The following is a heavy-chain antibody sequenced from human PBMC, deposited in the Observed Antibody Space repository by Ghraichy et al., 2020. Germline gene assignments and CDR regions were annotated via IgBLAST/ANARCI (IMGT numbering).Heavy chain of an antibody. V-gene: IGHV3-74*01. D-gene: IGHD3-22*01. CDR2: INRDGSTT. CDR3: AADSPWLPDSSGRTGWFDP. CDR1: GIAFSRYW. J-gene: IGHJ5*02. Sequence: GGSLRLSCAASGIAFSRYWFHWVRQAPGKGLVWVSRINRDGSTTNYADSVKGRFTISRDDAKNTLYLQMSSLRAEDTAVYYCAADSPWLPDSSGRTGWFDPWGQVTLVTVSS.